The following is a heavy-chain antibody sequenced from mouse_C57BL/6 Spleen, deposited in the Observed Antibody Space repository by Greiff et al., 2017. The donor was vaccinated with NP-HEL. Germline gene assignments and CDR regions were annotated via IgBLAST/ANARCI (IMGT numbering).Heavy chain of an antibody. D-gene: IGHD2-12*01. V-gene: IGHV14-4*01. J-gene: IGHJ2*01. CDR3: TTYYKGY. CDR1: GFNIKDDY. Sequence: EVKLQESGAELVRPGASVKLSCTASGFNIKDDYMHWVKQMPEQGLEWIGWIDPENGDTEYASKFQGKATITADTSSNTAYLQLSSLTSEDTAVYYCTTYYKGYWGQGTTLTVSS. CDR2: IDPENGDT.